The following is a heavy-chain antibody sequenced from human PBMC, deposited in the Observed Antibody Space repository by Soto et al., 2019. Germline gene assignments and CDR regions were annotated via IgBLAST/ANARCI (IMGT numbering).Heavy chain of an antibody. CDR3: VREGRGSFDF. CDR1: GFIFTNYA. J-gene: IGHJ3*01. V-gene: IGHV3-23*01. Sequence: PGGSLILSCAASGFIFTNYAMNWVRQAPGKGLEWVSVIGGRGNSAYYADSVQDRFTISRDNSKNTLSLQMSSLTADDTAIYYCVREGRGSFDFWGRGTMVTVSS. D-gene: IGHD5-12*01. CDR2: IGGRGNSA.